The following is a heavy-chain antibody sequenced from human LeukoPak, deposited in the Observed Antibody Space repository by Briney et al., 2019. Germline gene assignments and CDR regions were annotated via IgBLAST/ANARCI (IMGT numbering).Heavy chain of an antibody. V-gene: IGHV3-74*01. Sequence: GGSLRLSCAASGFTFSSYWMHWVRQAPGKGLVWVSRINSDGSSTSYADSVKGRFTISRDNAKNTLYLQMNSLRAEDTAVYYCARALYSSSWYGPLWFDPWGQGTLVTVSS. CDR1: GFTFSSYW. CDR2: INSDGSST. CDR3: ARALYSSSWYGPLWFDP. D-gene: IGHD6-13*01. J-gene: IGHJ5*02.